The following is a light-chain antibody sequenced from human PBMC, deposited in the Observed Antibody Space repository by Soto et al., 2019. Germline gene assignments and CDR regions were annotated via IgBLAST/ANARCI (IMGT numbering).Light chain of an antibody. Sequence: EIVMTQSPATLSVSPGERATLSCRASQSLSTNLAWYQQKPGHSPRLLIYGSSTRAIGIPARFSGSGSGTEFTLTVSSRQAEDFAIYYFQQYNNWPPFTFGPGTKVHMK. CDR1: QSLSTN. CDR3: QQYNNWPPFT. CDR2: GSS. J-gene: IGKJ3*01. V-gene: IGKV3-15*01.